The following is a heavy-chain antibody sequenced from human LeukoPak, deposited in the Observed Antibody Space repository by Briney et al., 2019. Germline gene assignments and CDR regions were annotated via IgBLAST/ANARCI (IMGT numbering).Heavy chain of an antibody. CDR2: ISGSGGST. Sequence: GGSLRLSCAASGFTFSSYAMSWVRQTPGKGLEWVSAISGSGGSTYYADSVKGRFTISRDNSKNTLYLQMNSLRAEDTAVYYCAKLTPYYYDSSGYHADYFDYWGQGTLVTVSS. V-gene: IGHV3-23*01. CDR1: GFTFSSYA. J-gene: IGHJ4*02. D-gene: IGHD3-22*01. CDR3: AKLTPYYYDSSGYHADYFDY.